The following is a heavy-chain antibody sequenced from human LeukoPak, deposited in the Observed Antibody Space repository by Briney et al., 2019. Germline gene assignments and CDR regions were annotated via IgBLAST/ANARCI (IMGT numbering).Heavy chain of an antibody. Sequence: PSETLSLTCTLSGGSISSYYWSWIRQPPGKGLEWIGYIYYSGSTNYNPSLKSRVTISVDTSKNQFSLKLSSVTAADTAVYYCARGGAAGISDYFDYWGQGTLVTVSS. D-gene: IGHD6-13*01. CDR1: GGSISSYY. J-gene: IGHJ4*02. CDR3: ARGGAAGISDYFDY. V-gene: IGHV4-59*01. CDR2: IYYSGST.